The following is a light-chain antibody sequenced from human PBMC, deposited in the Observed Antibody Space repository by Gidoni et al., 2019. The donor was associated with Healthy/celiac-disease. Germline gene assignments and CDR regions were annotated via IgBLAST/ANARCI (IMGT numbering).Light chain of an antibody. CDR2: DAS. J-gene: IGKJ4*01. CDR1: QSVSSY. Sequence: EIVLPPSPATLSLSPGERATLSCRASQSVSSYLAWYQQKPGQAPRLLIYDASNRATGIPARFSGSGSGTDFTLTISSLEPEDFAVYYCQQRSNWPPLFGGGTKVEIK. V-gene: IGKV3-11*01. CDR3: QQRSNWPPL.